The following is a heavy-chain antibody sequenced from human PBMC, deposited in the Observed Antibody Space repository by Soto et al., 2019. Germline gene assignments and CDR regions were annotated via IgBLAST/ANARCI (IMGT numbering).Heavy chain of an antibody. J-gene: IGHJ6*03. V-gene: IGHV3-48*01. CDR3: AKAYSSLDYYYYYMDV. Sequence: GGSLRLSCAASGFTFSSYSMNWVRQAPGKGLEWISYISSSSSTIKYADSLKGRFTISRDNAKNSLYLQMNSLRAEDTAVYYCAKAYSSLDYYYYYMDVWGKGTTVTVSS. CDR2: ISSSSSTI. CDR1: GFTFSSYS. D-gene: IGHD6-6*01.